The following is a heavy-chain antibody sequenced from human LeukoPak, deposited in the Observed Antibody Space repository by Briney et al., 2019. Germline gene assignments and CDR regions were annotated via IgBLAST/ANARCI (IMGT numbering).Heavy chain of an antibody. CDR1: GFSFDDFA. J-gene: IGHJ4*02. V-gene: IGHV3-9*01. Sequence: PGRSLRLSCAASGFSFDDFAMHWVRQAPGKGLEWVSGLTWNSGKKVYADSVKGRFTISRDNAKNSLYLQMNSLRAEDTALYYCVKDKTLAVANSLIDYWGQGTLVTVSS. CDR3: VKDKTLAVANSLIDY. CDR2: LTWNSGKK. D-gene: IGHD6-13*01.